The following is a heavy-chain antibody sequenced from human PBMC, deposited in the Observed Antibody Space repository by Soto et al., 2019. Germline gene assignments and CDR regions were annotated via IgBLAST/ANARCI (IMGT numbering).Heavy chain of an antibody. V-gene: IGHV5-51*01. CDR2: IYPGDSDT. CDR3: AKESLKTPVTGPVDC. CDR1: GYSFTSYW. J-gene: IGHJ4*02. D-gene: IGHD6-19*01. Sequence: GESLKISCKGSGYSFTSYWIGWVRQMPGKGLEWMGIIYPGDSDTRYSPSFQGQVTISADKSISTAYLQWSSLRAEDTAVYYCAKESLKTPVTGPVDCWGQGTVVTVSS.